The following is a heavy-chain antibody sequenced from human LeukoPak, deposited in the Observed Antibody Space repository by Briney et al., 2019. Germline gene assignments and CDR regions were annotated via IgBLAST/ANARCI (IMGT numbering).Heavy chain of an antibody. CDR2: IRYDGSNK. D-gene: IGHD3-22*01. Sequence: GGSLRLSCAASGFTFSSYGMHWVRQAPGKGLEWVAFIRYDGSNKYYADSVKGRFTISRDNSKNTLYLQMNSLRAEDTAVYYCAREYYDSSGYYGAFDIWGQGTMVTVSS. CDR1: GFTFSSYG. CDR3: AREYYDSSGYYGAFDI. V-gene: IGHV3-30*02. J-gene: IGHJ3*02.